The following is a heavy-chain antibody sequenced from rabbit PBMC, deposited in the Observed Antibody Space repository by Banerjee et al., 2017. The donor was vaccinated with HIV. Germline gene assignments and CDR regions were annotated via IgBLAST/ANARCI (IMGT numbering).Heavy chain of an antibody. V-gene: IGHV1S40*01. CDR3: ARDAAATSGYSFKL. J-gene: IGHJ4*01. CDR1: GFSFSSGYW. Sequence: QSLEESGGDLVKPGASLTLTCTASGFSFSSGYWICWVRQAPGKGLEWIACINAGSSGSTDYASWAKGRFTISKTSSTTVTLQMTSLTAADTATYFCARDAAATSGYSFKLWGPGTLVTVS. D-gene: IGHD1-1*01. CDR2: INAGSSGST.